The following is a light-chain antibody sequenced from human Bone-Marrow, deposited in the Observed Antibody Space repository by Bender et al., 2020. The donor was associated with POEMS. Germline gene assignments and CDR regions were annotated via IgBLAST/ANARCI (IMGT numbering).Light chain of an antibody. CDR2: DVT. J-gene: IGLJ2*01. CDR3: CTYVRSCTLVI. V-gene: IGLV2-11*01. Sequence: QSALTQAASVSGSPGQSVTISCTGTSSDVGGYNYVSWYQQHPGKAPKLMICDVTKRPSGVPDRFSGSKSGNTASLTMSGVQAKEDAWWCCCTYVRSCTLVIFGVGAKLTVL. CDR1: SSDVGGYNY.